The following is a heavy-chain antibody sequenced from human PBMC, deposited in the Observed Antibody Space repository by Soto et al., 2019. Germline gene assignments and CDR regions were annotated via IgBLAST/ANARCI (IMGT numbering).Heavy chain of an antibody. V-gene: IGHV1-3*01. J-gene: IGHJ1*01. Sequence: GASVKVSCKASGYTFTSYAMHWVRQAPGQRLEWMGWINAGNGNTNYAQKLQGRVTMTTDTSTSTAYMELRSLRSDDTAVYYCARVEMATTVTTHEYFQPWGQATLVTVSS. CDR2: INAGNGNT. CDR1: GYTFTSYA. D-gene: IGHD4-17*01. CDR3: ARVEMATTVTTHEYFQP.